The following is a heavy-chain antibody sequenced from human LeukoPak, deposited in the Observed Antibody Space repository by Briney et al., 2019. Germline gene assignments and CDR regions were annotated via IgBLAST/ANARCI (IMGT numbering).Heavy chain of an antibody. CDR2: INTNTGNP. CDR1: GYTFTSYA. Sequence: ASVKVSCKASGYTFTSYAVNWVRQAPGQGLEWMGWINTNTGNPTYAQGYTGRFVFSLDTSVSTAYLQISSLKAEDTAVYYCARVSAVCSGGSCYSGWDDYWGQGTLVTVSS. J-gene: IGHJ4*02. V-gene: IGHV7-4-1*02. D-gene: IGHD2-15*01. CDR3: ARVSAVCSGGSCYSGWDDY.